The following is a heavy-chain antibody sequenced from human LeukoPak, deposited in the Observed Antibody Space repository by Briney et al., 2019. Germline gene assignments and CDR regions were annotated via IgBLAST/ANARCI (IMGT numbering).Heavy chain of an antibody. V-gene: IGHV3-66*01. CDR3: AAKGNGYTGIYVFAH. J-gene: IGHJ4*02. D-gene: IGHD5-12*01. Sequence: GGSLRLSCEASGFSVSSNYMSWVRQAPGKGLEWVSVFFASGGTFYTDSVKGRFTISRDTSTNSLYLQMNGLRAEDTAVYFCAAKGNGYTGIYVFAHWGKGTLVTVSS. CDR1: GFSVSSNY. CDR2: FFASGGT.